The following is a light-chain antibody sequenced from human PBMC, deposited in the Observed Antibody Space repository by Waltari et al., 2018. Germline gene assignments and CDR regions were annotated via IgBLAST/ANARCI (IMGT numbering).Light chain of an antibody. CDR3: QQYLSAPFT. V-gene: IGKV4-1*01. CDR2: WAS. Sequence: VPTQSPDSLAVSLGYRATRNCKSGPGVLSSNNRNYLAWYQHKPGQPPKLLFYWASTRESGVPDRFSGSGSGTDFTLTISSLQAEDVAVYYCQQYLSAPFTFGQGTRLEIK. CDR1: PGVLSSNNRNY. J-gene: IGKJ5*01.